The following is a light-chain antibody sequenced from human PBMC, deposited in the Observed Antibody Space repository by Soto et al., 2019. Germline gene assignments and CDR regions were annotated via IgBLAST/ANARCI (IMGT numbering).Light chain of an antibody. CDR1: SSDVGGYNY. J-gene: IGLJ2*01. CDR2: EVS. CDR3: SSYTSSSTRV. V-gene: IGLV2-14*01. Sequence: QSALTQPASVSGSPGQSITISCTGTSSDVGGYNYVSWYQQHPGKAPKLMIYEVSKRPSGVSNRFSGSKSGNTASLTISGLQAEDEADYYRSSYTSSSTRVFGGGTKVTVL.